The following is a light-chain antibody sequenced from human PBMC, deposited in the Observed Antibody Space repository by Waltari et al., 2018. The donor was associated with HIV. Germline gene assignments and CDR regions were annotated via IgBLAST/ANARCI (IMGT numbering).Light chain of an antibody. CDR3: QQVNSYAFT. CDR2: GAS. Sequence: DIQLTQSPSFLSAAVGDRVTISCRASQDIRRNLVWYQQKQGKAPKVLIYGASTLQSGVPSRFSDSGSGTEFTLTISNLQPEDSASFYCQQVNSYAFTFGQGTRLQIK. J-gene: IGKJ5*01. V-gene: IGKV1-9*01. CDR1: QDIRRN.